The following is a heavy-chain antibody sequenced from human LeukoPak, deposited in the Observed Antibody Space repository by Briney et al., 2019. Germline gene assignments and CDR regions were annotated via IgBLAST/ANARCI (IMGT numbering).Heavy chain of an antibody. CDR2: VDPQTGET. J-gene: IGHJ5*02. CDR1: GFIISGYY. Sequence: ASVSVSCKASGFIISGYYIHWVRQAPGQGLEWMGWVDPQTGETQYAQKFQARVTLTRDSSINTAYMELSRLTSDDTAVYYCARSAVDLPVALRRGIWFDPWGQGTLVIVSS. D-gene: IGHD3/OR15-3a*01. V-gene: IGHV1-2*02. CDR3: ARSAVDLPVALRRGIWFDP.